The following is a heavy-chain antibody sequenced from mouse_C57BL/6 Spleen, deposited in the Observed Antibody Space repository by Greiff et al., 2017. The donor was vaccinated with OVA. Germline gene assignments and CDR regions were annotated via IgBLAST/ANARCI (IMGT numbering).Heavy chain of an antibody. CDR1: GYTFTDYY. J-gene: IGHJ2*01. CDR2: INPNNGGT. V-gene: IGHV1-26*01. D-gene: IGHD2-3*01. CDR3: ARGGWFTFDC. Sequence: EVQLQQSGPELVKPGASVKITCKASGYTFTDYYMNWVKQSHGKSLEWIGDINPNNGGTSYNQKFKGKATLTVDKSSSTAYMELRSLTSEDSAVYYCARGGWFTFDCWGQGTTLTVSS.